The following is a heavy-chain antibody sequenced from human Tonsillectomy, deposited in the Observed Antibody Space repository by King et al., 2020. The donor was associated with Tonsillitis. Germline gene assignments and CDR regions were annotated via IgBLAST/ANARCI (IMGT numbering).Heavy chain of an antibody. CDR2: IYSSGST. V-gene: IGHV4-59*08. J-gene: IGHJ4*02. D-gene: IGHD6-6*01. Sequence: QLQESGPGLAKPSETLSLTCTVSGGSIRSHYWSWIRQPPGKGLEWVGYIYSSGSTNYNPSLKSRVTISVDTSKNQFSLKLSSVTAADTAGYYCARLLPEYSRSAGCFDYWGQGTLVTVSS. CDR1: GGSIRSHY. CDR3: ARLLPEYSRSAGCFDY.